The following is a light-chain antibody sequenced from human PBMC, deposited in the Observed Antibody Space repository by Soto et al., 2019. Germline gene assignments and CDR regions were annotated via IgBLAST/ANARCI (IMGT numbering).Light chain of an antibody. V-gene: IGKV3D-15*01. CDR1: QSVGRN. CDR3: QQYNNWPQT. J-gene: IGKJ1*01. CDR2: GAS. Sequence: DIVMTQSPATLSVSPGERATLSCKASQSVGRNLAWYQHKPGQTPRLLIYGASNRATGVPARFSGSGSETEFTLTLSSLQSEDFAVYYCQQYNNWPQTFGQGTKVDIK.